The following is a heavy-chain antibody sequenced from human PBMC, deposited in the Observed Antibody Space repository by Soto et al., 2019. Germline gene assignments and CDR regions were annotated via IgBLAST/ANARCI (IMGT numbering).Heavy chain of an antibody. CDR2: INHGGST. J-gene: IGHJ6*02. Sequence: PSETLSLTCAVYGGSFSGYYWSWIRQPPGKGLEWIGEINHGGSTNYNPSLKSRVTISVDTSKNQFSLKLSSVTAADTAVYYCARGQLWLQGMDVWGQGTTVTVSS. D-gene: IGHD5-18*01. V-gene: IGHV4-34*01. CDR3: ARGQLWLQGMDV. CDR1: GGSFSGYY.